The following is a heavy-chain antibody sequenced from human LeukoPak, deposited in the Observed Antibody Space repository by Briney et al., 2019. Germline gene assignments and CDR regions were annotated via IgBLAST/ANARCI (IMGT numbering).Heavy chain of an antibody. Sequence: GGPLRLSCAASGFTFSSYSMNWVRQAPGKGLEWVSYISTGSSTIYYADSVRGRFTISRDNAKNSLYLQMNSLRAEDTAVYYCARDTRGFGYWGQGTLVTVSS. CDR1: GFTFSSYS. V-gene: IGHV3-48*01. CDR2: ISTGSSTI. J-gene: IGHJ4*02. D-gene: IGHD1-1*01. CDR3: ARDTRGFGY.